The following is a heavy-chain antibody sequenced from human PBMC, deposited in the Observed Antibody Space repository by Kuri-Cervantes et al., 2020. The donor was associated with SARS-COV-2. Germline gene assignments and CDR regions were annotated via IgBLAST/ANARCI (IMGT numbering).Heavy chain of an antibody. CDR2: ISAYNGNT. V-gene: IGHV1-18*01. J-gene: IGHJ6*03. Sequence: ASVKVSCKASGYTFTSYGISWVRQAPGQGLEWMGWISAYNGNTNYAQKLQGRVTMTTDTSTSRAYMELRSLRSDDTAVYYCARVQTLPAAISGTLSRGQYYYYFYYMDVWGKGTTVTVS. D-gene: IGHD2-2*01. CDR3: ARVQTLPAAISGTLSRGQYYYYFYYMDV. CDR1: GYTFTSYG.